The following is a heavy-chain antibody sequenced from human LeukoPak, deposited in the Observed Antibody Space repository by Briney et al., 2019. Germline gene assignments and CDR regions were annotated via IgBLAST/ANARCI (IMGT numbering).Heavy chain of an antibody. CDR2: IYSGGVT. J-gene: IGHJ4*02. Sequence: PGGSLRLSCAASGFTVSSNYMSWVRQAPGKGLECVSVIYSGGVTFHADSLKGRFPIPRDDSNNTLYLQMNSRRAEDTAVYYCARGSHIGAAGILDNWGQGTLVTVSS. CDR3: ARGSHIGAAGILDN. CDR1: GFTVSSNY. D-gene: IGHD6-13*01. V-gene: IGHV3-53*01.